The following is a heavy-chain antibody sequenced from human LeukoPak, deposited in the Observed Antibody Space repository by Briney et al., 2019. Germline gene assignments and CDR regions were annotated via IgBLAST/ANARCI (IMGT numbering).Heavy chain of an antibody. J-gene: IGHJ4*02. CDR2: IHNSGTT. V-gene: IGHV4-34*01. CDR1: GGPFSGYF. Sequence: PSETLSLTCAVPGGPFSGYFWSWIRQSSGKGLEWIGEIHNSGTTNYNPSLNSRVTISEDTSKNQFYPNLSSVTAADTAVYYCARRYYYNLGSFPFDFWGQGTLVTVSS. D-gene: IGHD3-10*01. CDR3: ARRYYYNLGSFPFDF.